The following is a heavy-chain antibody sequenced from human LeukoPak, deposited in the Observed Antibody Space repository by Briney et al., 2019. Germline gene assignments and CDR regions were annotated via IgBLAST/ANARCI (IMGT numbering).Heavy chain of an antibody. V-gene: IGHV3-21*01. Sequence: GGSLRLSCAASGFTFSTYTMNWVRQAPGKGLEWVSSISSSSSYIYYADSVKGRFSSYRDDAKTSLYLQMNSLRAEDAAVYYCARTGGGGFDYWGQGTLVTVSS. J-gene: IGHJ4*02. CDR3: ARTGGGGFDY. D-gene: IGHD2-8*02. CDR2: ISSSSSYI. CDR1: GFTFSTYT.